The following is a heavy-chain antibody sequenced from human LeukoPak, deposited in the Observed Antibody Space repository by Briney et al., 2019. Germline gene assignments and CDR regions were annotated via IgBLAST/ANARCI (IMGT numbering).Heavy chain of an antibody. CDR3: ATQNFDY. J-gene: IGHJ4*02. Sequence: PGGPLRLSCAASGFTLTNYAMSWVRQAPGEGLEWVSTITGNGDGTYYADSVKGRFTISRDSSKNTLYLQMNSLRVEDTAVYYCATQNFDYWGQGTLVTVSS. CDR1: GFTLTNYA. V-gene: IGHV3-23*01. CDR2: ITGNGDGT.